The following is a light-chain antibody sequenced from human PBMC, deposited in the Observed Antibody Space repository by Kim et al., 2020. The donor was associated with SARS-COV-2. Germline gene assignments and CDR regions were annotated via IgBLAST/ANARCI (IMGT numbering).Light chain of an antibody. CDR3: QQYNSLPIT. J-gene: IGKJ5*01. V-gene: IGKV1-16*01. CDR1: QGINNN. CDR2: TTS. Sequence: ASVGDSVTITCRASQGINNNVAWFQQKPGQAPKSLIYTTSILQSGVPSRFSGSGSGTDYTLTISSLQPEDFATYYCQQYNSLPITFGQGTRLEIK.